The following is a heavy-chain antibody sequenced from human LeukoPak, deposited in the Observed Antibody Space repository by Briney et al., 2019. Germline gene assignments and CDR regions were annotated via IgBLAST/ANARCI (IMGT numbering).Heavy chain of an antibody. J-gene: IGHJ4*02. Sequence: GGSLRLSCAVSGFMFKNYAMSWIRHAPGKGLEWVSGNSGRGDITYYADSVKGRFTISRDTSTNTLFLQMDSLRVEDTAVYYCAKDRPFGSGSFYGMFDYWGQGSLVTVSS. D-gene: IGHD3-10*01. CDR1: GFMFKNYA. V-gene: IGHV3-23*01. CDR2: NSGRGDIT. CDR3: AKDRPFGSGSFYGMFDY.